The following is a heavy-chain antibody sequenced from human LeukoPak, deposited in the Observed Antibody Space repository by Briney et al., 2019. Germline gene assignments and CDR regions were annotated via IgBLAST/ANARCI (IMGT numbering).Heavy chain of an antibody. J-gene: IGHJ4*02. CDR2: ISYDGSNK. Sequence: GGSLRLSCAASGFTFSILWMTWVRQAPGKGPEGVAVISYDGSNKYYADSVKGPFNISRDNSKNTLYLQRNSLRAEDTAVYYCAKDTAVIKYYFGYWGQGTLVTVSS. V-gene: IGHV3-30*18. CDR1: GFTFSILW. CDR3: AKDTAVIKYYFGY. D-gene: IGHD5-18*01.